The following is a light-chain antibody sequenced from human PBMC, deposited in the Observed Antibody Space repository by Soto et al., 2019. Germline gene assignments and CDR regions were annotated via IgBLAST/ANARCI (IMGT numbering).Light chain of an antibody. CDR3: QQYNNWRT. J-gene: IGKJ1*01. CDR1: QSVSSN. CDR2: GAS. V-gene: IGKV3-15*01. Sequence: EIVMTQSPATLSVSPGERATLSCRASQSVSSNLAWYQQKPGQAPRLLIYGASTRATGIPARFSGSGSGTEFTRTISSLQSEDLAVYYCQQYNNWRTFGQGTTVEIK.